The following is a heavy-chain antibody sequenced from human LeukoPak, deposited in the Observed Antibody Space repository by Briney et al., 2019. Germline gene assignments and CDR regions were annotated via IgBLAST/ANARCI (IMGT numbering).Heavy chain of an antibody. V-gene: IGHV4-4*09. CDR2: IYTSGST. J-gene: IGHJ5*02. CDR1: GGSTTNYY. CDR3: ARTVSDWFDP. Sequence: SETLSLTCNVSGGSTTNYYWSWIRQPPGKGLEWIGYIYTSGSTNYNPSLKSRVTISVDTSKNQFSLKLSSVTAADTAVYYCARTVSDWFDPWGQGTLVTVSS.